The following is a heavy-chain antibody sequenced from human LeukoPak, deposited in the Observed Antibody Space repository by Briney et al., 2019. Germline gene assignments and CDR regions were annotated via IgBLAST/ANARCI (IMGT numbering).Heavy chain of an antibody. J-gene: IGHJ4*02. V-gene: IGHV4-61*02. CDR1: GDSISRNIYY. CDR2: LNPSGTT. Sequence: SETLSLTCTVSGDSISRNIYYWCWIRQAAGKGLEWIGRLNPSGTTSSNPSLKSRLTMSLDPSENKFSLKLSSVTPADTALYYCARGRPYGDYFDYWGQGSLVTVSS. D-gene: IGHD4-17*01. CDR3: ARGRPYGDYFDY.